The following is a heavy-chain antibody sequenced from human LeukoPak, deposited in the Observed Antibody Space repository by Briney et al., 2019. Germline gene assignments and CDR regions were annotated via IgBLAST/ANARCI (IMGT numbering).Heavy chain of an antibody. D-gene: IGHD1-1*01. J-gene: IGHJ5*02. CDR1: GFTFSSYA. Sequence: GGSLRLSCAASGFTFSSYAITWVRQAPGRGLEWVSTGSGGSTYYADSVKGRFTISRDNSKNTLYLQMNSLRVEDTAVYYCAKGYGTTGTASSNWFDPWGQGTLVTVSS. CDR3: AKGYGTTGTASSNWFDP. V-gene: IGHV3-23*01. CDR2: GSGGST.